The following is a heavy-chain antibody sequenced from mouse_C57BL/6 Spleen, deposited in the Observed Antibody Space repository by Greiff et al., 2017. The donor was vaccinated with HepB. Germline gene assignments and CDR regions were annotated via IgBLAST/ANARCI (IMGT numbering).Heavy chain of an antibody. J-gene: IGHJ3*01. V-gene: IGHV5-16*01. CDR1: GFTFSDYY. D-gene: IGHD1-1*01. Sequence: EVQRVESEGGLVQPGSSIKLSCTASGFTFSDYYMAWVRQVPEKGLEWVANINYDGSSTYYLDSLKSRFIISRDNAKNILYLQMSSLKSEDTATYYCARAGYYGSSPWFAYWGQGTLVTVSA. CDR3: ARAGYYGSSPWFAY. CDR2: INYDGSST.